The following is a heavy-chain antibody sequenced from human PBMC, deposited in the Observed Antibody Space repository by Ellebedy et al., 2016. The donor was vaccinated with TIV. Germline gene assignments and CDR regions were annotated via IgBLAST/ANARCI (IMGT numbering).Heavy chain of an antibody. CDR1: EFTVSSNY. V-gene: IGHV3-66*04. J-gene: IGHJ4*02. CDR3: AGHGDRAMTH. Sequence: GESLKISCAASEFTVSSNYMSWVRQAPGKGLEWVSVIYSGGTTHYADSVKGRFTISRDKSKNTMYLQMNSLSAEDTAVDYCAGHGDRAMTHWGQGTLVTVSS. CDR2: IYSGGTT. D-gene: IGHD5-18*01.